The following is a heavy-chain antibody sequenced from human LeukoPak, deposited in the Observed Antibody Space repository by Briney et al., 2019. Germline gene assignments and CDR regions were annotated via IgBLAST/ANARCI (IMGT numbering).Heavy chain of an antibody. D-gene: IGHD4-17*01. CDR2: ISGGGETT. Sequence: GGSLRLSCAASGFTFNNYAMNWVRQAPGTGLEWVSSISGGGETTYYADSAKGRFTISRDNSQNTLYLQMNSLRAEDTAVYYCARDYADYVGYFFFDYWGQGTLVTVCS. V-gene: IGHV3-23*01. CDR3: ARDYADYVGYFFFDY. CDR1: GFTFNNYA. J-gene: IGHJ4*02.